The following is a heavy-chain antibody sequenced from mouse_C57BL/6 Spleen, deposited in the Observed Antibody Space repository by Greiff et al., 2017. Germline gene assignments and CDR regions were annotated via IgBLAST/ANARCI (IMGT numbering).Heavy chain of an antibody. CDR1: GYTFTDYY. V-gene: IGHV1-77*01. CDR3: ARSYYYGSSLGFAY. Sequence: QVHVKQSGAELVKPGASVKISCKASGYTFTDYYINWVKQRPGQGLEWIGKIGPGSGSTYYNEKFKGKATLTADKSSSTAYMQLSSLTSEDSAVYFCARSYYYGSSLGFAYWGQGTLVTVSA. CDR2: IGPGSGST. J-gene: IGHJ3*01. D-gene: IGHD1-1*01.